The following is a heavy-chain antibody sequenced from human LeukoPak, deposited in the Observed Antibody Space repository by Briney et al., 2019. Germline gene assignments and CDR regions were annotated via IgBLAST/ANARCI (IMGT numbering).Heavy chain of an antibody. CDR2: ISSSSSYI. J-gene: IGHJ4*02. D-gene: IGHD3-22*01. V-gene: IGHV3-21*01. Sequence: GGSLRLSCAASGFTFSSYSMNWVRQAPGKGLEWVSSISSSSSYIYYADSVKGRFTISRDNAKNSLYLQMNSLRAEDTAVYYCARDQYYYDSSGYYYDYWGQGTLVTVSS. CDR3: ARDQYYYDSSGYYYDY. CDR1: GFTFSSYS.